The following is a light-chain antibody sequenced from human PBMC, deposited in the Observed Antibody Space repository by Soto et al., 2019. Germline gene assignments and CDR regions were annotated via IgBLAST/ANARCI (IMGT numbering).Light chain of an antibody. CDR2: DAS. J-gene: IGKJ2*01. V-gene: IGKV1-5*01. CDR3: QQCDSYPYT. CDR1: QSISSW. Sequence: DIEMTQSPSTLSASVGDRVSITCRASQSISSWLAWYQQKPGKAPKLLIYDASSLESGVPSRFSGSGSGTQFAHSVSSRQRDEFATDYCQQCDSYPYTFGQGTNLEIK.